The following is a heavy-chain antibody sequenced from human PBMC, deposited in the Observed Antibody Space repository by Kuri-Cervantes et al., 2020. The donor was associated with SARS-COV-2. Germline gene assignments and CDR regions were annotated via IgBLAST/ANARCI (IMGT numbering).Heavy chain of an antibody. CDR3: ASAKRESIMITFGGVRRAFDI. V-gene: IGHV4-34*01. Sequence: ESLKISCAASGFTFSAYSMNWVRQAPGKGLEWIGEIYHSGSTNYNPSLKSRVTISVDKSKDQFSLKLSSVTAADTAVYCCASAKRESIMITFGGVRRAFDIWGQGTMVTVSS. CDR1: GFTFSAYS. CDR2: IYHSGST. D-gene: IGHD3-16*01. J-gene: IGHJ3*02.